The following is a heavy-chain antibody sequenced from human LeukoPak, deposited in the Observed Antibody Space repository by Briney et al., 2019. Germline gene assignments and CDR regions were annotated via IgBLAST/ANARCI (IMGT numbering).Heavy chain of an antibody. V-gene: IGHV1-2*04. Sequence: GASVKVSCKASGYTFTGYYMHWVRQAPGQGLEWMGWINPNSGGTNYAQKFQGWVTMTRDTSISTAYMELSRLRSDDTAVYYCARGMNYESSGYYPFDIWGQGTMVTVSS. CDR2: INPNSGGT. D-gene: IGHD3-22*01. CDR1: GYTFTGYY. CDR3: ARGMNYESSGYYPFDI. J-gene: IGHJ3*02.